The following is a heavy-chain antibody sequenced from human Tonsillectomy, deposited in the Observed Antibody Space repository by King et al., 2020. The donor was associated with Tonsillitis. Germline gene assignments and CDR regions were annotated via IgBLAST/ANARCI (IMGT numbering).Heavy chain of an antibody. CDR3: ARYSTTATSYYYYGMDV. Sequence: VQLVESGGGLVKPGGSLRLSCAASGFTFSSYSMNWVRQAPGKGLEWVSSISSSSSYIYYADSVKGRFTISRDNAKNSLYLQMNSLRAEDTAVYYCARYSTTATSYYYYGMDVWGQGPTVTVSS. V-gene: IGHV3-21*01. CDR1: GFTFSSYS. J-gene: IGHJ6*02. D-gene: IGHD4-17*01. CDR2: ISSSSSYI.